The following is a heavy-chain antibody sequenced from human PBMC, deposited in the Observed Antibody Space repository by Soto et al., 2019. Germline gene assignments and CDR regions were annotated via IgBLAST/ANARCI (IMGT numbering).Heavy chain of an antibody. CDR2: ISPMFGAA. D-gene: IGHD3-10*01. CDR1: GGTFNTYA. CDR3: AREVQVHTPAFVY. Sequence: QVQLVQSGAEMKKPGSSVKVSCQSSGGTFNTYAMYWVRQAPGQGPEWMGDISPMFGAANYAPKFQGRVTITADESTGTSYMQSSSLTSEDTALYFCAREVQVHTPAFVYWGQGTLVTVSS. J-gene: IGHJ4*02. V-gene: IGHV1-69*19.